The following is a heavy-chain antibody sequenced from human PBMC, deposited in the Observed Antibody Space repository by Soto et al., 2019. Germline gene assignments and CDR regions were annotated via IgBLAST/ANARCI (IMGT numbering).Heavy chain of an antibody. V-gene: IGHV4-59*08. Sequence: QVQLQESGPGLVKPSETLSLTCTVSGGSISSYYWSWIRQPPGKGLEWIGYIYYSGSTNYNPSLKSRVTISVDTSKNQSSLKLSSVTAAYTAVYYCARSRIEAAGTVYHWGQGTLVTVSS. CDR3: ARSRIEAAGTVYH. J-gene: IGHJ5*02. CDR1: GGSISSYY. D-gene: IGHD6-13*01. CDR2: IYYSGST.